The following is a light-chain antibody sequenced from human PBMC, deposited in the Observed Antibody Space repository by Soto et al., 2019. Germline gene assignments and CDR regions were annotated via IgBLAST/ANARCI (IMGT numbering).Light chain of an antibody. CDR2: GAS. Sequence: EIVLTQSPGTLSLSPGERATLSCRASQSVSSSYLAWYQQKPGQAPRLLICGASSRATGIPDRFTGSGSGTDFTLTISRLEPEDFEVFYCHQYGSSPQTFGQGTKVDI. J-gene: IGKJ1*01. CDR3: HQYGSSPQT. CDR1: QSVSSSY. V-gene: IGKV3-20*01.